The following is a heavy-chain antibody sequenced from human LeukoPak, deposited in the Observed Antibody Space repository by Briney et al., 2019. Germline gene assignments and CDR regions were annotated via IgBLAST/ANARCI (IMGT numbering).Heavy chain of an antibody. CDR2: IWYDGSDK. V-gene: IGHV3-33*01. CDR1: GFTFSSYG. Sequence: GGSLRLSCAASGFTFSSYGMHWVRQAPGKGLEWVAVIWYDGSDKYYADSVKGRFTISRDNSKNTLYLQMNSLRAEDTAVYYCARDSYYYDSSGYYYSGGLDYWGQGTLVTVSS. J-gene: IGHJ4*02. D-gene: IGHD3-22*01. CDR3: ARDSYYYDSSGYYYSGGLDY.